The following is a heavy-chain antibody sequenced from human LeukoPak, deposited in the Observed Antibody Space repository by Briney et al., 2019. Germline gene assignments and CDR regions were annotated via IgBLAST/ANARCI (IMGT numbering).Heavy chain of an antibody. CDR3: ARGGAVAGWDYFDY. CDR2: INHSGST. V-gene: IGHV4-34*01. J-gene: IGHJ4*02. D-gene: IGHD6-19*01. Sequence: SETLSLTCAVYGGSFSGYYWSWIRQPPGKGLEWIGEINHSGSTNYNPSLKSRVTISVDTSKNQFSLKLSSVTAADTTVYYCARGGAVAGWDYFDYWGQGTLVTVSS. CDR1: GGSFSGYY.